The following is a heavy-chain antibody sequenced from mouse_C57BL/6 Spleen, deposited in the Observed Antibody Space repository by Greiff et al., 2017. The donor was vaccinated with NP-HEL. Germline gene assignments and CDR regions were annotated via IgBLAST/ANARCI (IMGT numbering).Heavy chain of an antibody. CDR3: ARKYYGSSSYWYFDG. V-gene: IGHV1-53*01. D-gene: IGHD1-1*01. Sequence: QVQLQQPGTELVKPGASVKLTCKASGYTFTSYWMHWVKQRPGQGLEWIGNINPSNGGTNYNEKFKSKATLTVDTSSSTAYMQLSSLTSEDSAVYYCARKYYGSSSYWYFDGWGTGTTVTVPS. CDR1: GYTFTSYW. CDR2: INPSNGGT. J-gene: IGHJ1*03.